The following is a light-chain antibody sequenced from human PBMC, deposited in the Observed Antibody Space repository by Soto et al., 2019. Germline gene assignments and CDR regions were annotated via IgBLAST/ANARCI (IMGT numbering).Light chain of an antibody. J-gene: IGKJ1*01. V-gene: IGKV3-20*01. CDR1: QSVSSIY. CDR3: QQHGSSPRT. CDR2: GAS. Sequence: EIVLTQSPGTLSLSPGERVTLSCRASQSVSSIYLAWYQQKPGQAPRLLLYGASRRATGIPGRFIGSGSGADFTLTISRLEPEDFAVYYCQQHGSSPRTFGQGTKVEIK.